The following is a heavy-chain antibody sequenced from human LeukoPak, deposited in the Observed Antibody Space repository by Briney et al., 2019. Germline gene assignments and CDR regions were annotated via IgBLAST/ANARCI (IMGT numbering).Heavy chain of an antibody. D-gene: IGHD4/OR15-4a*01. Sequence: GGSLRLSCAASGFTFSSYSMNWVRQAPGKGLEWVSSISSSSYIYYADSVKGRFTISRDNSKNTQYLQMNSLRTEDTAVYYCAKGVARFGYGALLDYWGQGTLVTVSS. CDR3: AKGVARFGYGALLDY. CDR2: ISSSSYI. V-gene: IGHV3-21*01. J-gene: IGHJ4*02. CDR1: GFTFSSYS.